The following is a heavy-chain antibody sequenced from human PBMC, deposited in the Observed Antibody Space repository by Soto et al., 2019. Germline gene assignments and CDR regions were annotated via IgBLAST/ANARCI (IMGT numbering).Heavy chain of an antibody. V-gene: IGHV4-30-4*01. CDR1: GSSISDDSY. J-gene: IGHJ5*01. CDR3: ARDGYKLLSSVSWFDS. CDR2: IYHTGNT. Sequence: SETLSLTCTVSGSSISDDSYWSWIRQTPGKGLEWIGYIYHTGNTYYNPSLRSRVSISVDKSKSQFSLKLISVTAADTAVYFCARDGYKLLSSVSWFDSWGQGTLVTVSS. D-gene: IGHD2-2*01.